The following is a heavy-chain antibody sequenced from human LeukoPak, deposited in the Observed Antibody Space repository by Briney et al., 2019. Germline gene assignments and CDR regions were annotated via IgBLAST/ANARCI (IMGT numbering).Heavy chain of an antibody. CDR1: GGSISTYY. D-gene: IGHD2-2*03. Sequence: TXTVSGGSISTYYWSWIRQPPGKGLEWIGYIYHSGSTNYNPSLKSRVTISVDTSKNQFSLKQSSWTAADTAVYYGARXGXXGXDGLWGXGXLVTVSS. V-gene: IGHV4-59*01. CDR2: IYHSGST. J-gene: IGHJ4*02. CDR3: ARXGXXGXDGL.